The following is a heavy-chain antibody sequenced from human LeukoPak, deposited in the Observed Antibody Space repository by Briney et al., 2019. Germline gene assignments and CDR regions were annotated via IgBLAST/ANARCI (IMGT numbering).Heavy chain of an antibody. J-gene: IGHJ3*02. CDR3: AKPYSSGWWGAFDI. D-gene: IGHD6-19*01. Sequence: GGSLRLSCAASGFTFSTYWMSWVRQAPGKGLEWVSAISTSGGSTYYADSVKGRFTISRDNSKDTLFLQMNSLRAEDTAVYYCAKPYSSGWWGAFDIWGQGTMVTVSS. CDR2: ISTSGGST. CDR1: GFTFSTYW. V-gene: IGHV3-23*01.